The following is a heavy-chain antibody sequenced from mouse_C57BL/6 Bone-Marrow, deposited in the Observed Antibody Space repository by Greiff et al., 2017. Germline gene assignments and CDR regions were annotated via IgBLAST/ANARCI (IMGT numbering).Heavy chain of an antibody. Sequence: QVQLQQSGAELARPGASVKLSCKASGYTFTSYGISWVKQRTGQGLEWIGEIYPRSGNTYYNEKFKGKATLTADKSSRTAYMELRSLTSEDSAVYFCARLCYWYFDVWGTGTTVTVSS. CDR3: ARLCYWYFDV. V-gene: IGHV1-81*01. CDR2: IYPRSGNT. J-gene: IGHJ1*03. CDR1: GYTFTSYG.